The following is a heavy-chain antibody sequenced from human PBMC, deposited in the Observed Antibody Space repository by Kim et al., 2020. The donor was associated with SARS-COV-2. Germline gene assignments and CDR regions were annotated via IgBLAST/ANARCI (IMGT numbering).Heavy chain of an antibody. CDR2: INHSGST. CDR1: GGSFSGYY. D-gene: IGHD2-2*01. V-gene: IGHV4-34*01. CDR3: ARGPFSADIVVVPAARSTYGMDV. J-gene: IGHJ6*02. Sequence: SETLSLTCAVYGGSFSGYYWSWIRQPPGKGLEWIGEINHSGSTNYNPSLKSRVTISVDTSKNQFSLKLSSVTAADTAVYYCARGPFSADIVVVPAARSTYGMDVWGQGTTVTVSS.